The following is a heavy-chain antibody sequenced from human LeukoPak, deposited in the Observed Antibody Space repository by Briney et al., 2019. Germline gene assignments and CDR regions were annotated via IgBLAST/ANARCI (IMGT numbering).Heavy chain of an antibody. V-gene: IGHV3-48*04. CDR2: ISSSGSTI. CDR3: AELGITMIGGV. D-gene: IGHD3-10*02. CDR1: GFTFSSYW. J-gene: IGHJ6*04. Sequence: GSLRLSCAASGFTFSSYWMSWVRQAPGKGLEWVSYISSSGSTIYYADSVKGRFAISRDNAKNSLYLQMNSLRAEDTAVYYCAELGITMIGGVWGKGTTVTISS.